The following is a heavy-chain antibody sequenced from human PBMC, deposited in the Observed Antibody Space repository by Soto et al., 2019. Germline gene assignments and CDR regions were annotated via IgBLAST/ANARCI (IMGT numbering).Heavy chain of an antibody. V-gene: IGHV3-23*01. CDR2: ISARGGSA. Sequence: EVQLLESGGGLVQPGGSLRLACAASGFSFSSYAMVWVRQAPGKGLEWVSVISARGGSAYFADSVKGRFTISRDNSKNVMSLDMNSLRAEDTATYFCAKGSIDYSASVDNWGQGTLVLVSS. CDR3: AKGSIDYSASVDN. J-gene: IGHJ4*02. D-gene: IGHD1-26*01. CDR1: GFSFSSYA.